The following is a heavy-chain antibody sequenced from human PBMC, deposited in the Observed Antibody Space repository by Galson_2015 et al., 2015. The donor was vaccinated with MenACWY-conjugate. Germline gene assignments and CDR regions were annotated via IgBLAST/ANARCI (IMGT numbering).Heavy chain of an antibody. CDR1: GFTFSNYA. CDR2: ISGSGATT. CDR3: AKDPAWSGHNLDV. V-gene: IGHV3-23*01. J-gene: IGHJ6*02. Sequence: SLRLSCAASGFTFSNYAMSWVRQAPGKGLEWVSAISGSGATTYYTDSVKGRFTVSRDNSNNALHLQMDSLRAEDTAVYYCAKDPAWSGHNLDVWGQGTTVTVSS. D-gene: IGHD3-3*01.